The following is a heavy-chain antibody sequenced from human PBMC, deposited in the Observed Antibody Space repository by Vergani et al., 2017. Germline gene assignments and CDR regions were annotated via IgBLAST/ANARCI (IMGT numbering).Heavy chain of an antibody. Sequence: QVQLQESGPGLVKPSQTLSLTCTVSGGSISSGGYYWSWIRQHPGKGLEWIGYIYYSGSTYYNPSLKSRVTISVDRSKNQFSLKLSSVTAADTAVYYCARHGSSGYYRYFDYWGQGTLVTVSS. D-gene: IGHD3-22*01. CDR1: GGSISSGGYY. J-gene: IGHJ4*02. V-gene: IGHV4-31*09. CDR2: IYYSGST. CDR3: ARHGSSGYYRYFDY.